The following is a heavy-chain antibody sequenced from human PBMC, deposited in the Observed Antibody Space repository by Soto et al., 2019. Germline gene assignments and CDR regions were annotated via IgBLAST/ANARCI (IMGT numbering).Heavy chain of an antibody. CDR1: GGTFSSYT. J-gene: IGHJ4*02. D-gene: IGHD2-15*01. CDR3: ARDAPYCSGGSCYFDY. V-gene: IGHV1-69*02. CDR2: IIPILGIA. Sequence: GASVKVSCKASGGTFSSYTISWVRQAPGQGLEWMGRIIPILGIANYAQKFQGRVTITADKSTSTAYMELSSLRSEDTAVYYCARDAPYCSGGSCYFDYWGQGTLVTVSS.